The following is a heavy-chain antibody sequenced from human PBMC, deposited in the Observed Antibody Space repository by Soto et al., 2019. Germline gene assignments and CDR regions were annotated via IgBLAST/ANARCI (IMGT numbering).Heavy chain of an antibody. CDR2: IYHSGST. Sequence: WEPRSLTCAVSGCSISSSNWWSWVRPPPGKGLEWIGEIYHSGSTNYNPSLKSRVTISVDKSKNQFSLKLSSVTAADTVVYYCARMGEDYYYYGMDVCGQGTTVTVS. V-gene: IGHV4-4*02. CDR1: GCSISSSNW. D-gene: IGHD3-16*01. CDR3: ARMGEDYYYYGMDV. J-gene: IGHJ6*02.